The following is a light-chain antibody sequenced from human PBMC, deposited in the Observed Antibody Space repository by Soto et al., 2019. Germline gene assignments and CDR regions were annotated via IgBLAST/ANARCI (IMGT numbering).Light chain of an antibody. CDR1: QSISRW. Sequence: DIQMTQSPSTLSASVGDRVTITCRASQSISRWLAGYQQKPGKAPKLLIYDASSLESGVPSRFSGGGSGTDFTLTISSLQPDDFATYFCQQYDSYRFTFGQGTKLEIK. J-gene: IGKJ2*01. V-gene: IGKV1-5*01. CDR2: DAS. CDR3: QQYDSYRFT.